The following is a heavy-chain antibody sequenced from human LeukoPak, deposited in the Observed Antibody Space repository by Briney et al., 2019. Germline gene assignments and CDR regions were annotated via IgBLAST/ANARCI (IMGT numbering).Heavy chain of an antibody. CDR1: EFTFSNYA. CDR3: AKAEGATLYYYGVDV. J-gene: IGHJ6*02. CDR2: ISSGGGDT. Sequence: GGSLRLSCVASEFTFSNYAMNWVRQAPGKGLEWVSTISSGGGDTYIADSVKGRFAISRDNSKYTLYLQMNRLRADDTAVYYCAKAEGATLYYYGVDVWGQGTTVTVSS. V-gene: IGHV3-23*01.